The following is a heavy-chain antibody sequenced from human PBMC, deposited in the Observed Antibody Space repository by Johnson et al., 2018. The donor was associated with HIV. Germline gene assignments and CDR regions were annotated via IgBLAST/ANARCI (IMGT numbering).Heavy chain of an antibody. V-gene: IGHV3-66*01. Sequence: VQLVESGGGLVQPGGSLRLSCTASGFTVSSNYMSWVRQAPGKGLEWVSVIYSGGSTYYADSVKGRFTISRDNSKNTLYLQMNSLGAQETAVYYCARANDLSAFDIWGQGTMGTVSS. CDR3: ARANDLSAFDI. CDR1: GFTVSSNY. J-gene: IGHJ3*02. D-gene: IGHD1-1*01. CDR2: IYSGGST.